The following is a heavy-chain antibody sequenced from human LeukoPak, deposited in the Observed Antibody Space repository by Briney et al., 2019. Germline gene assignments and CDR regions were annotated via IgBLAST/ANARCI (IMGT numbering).Heavy chain of an antibody. CDR3: ARPSPTLPGYSSGLGAFDI. J-gene: IGHJ3*02. CDR2: IYYSGST. D-gene: IGHD6-19*01. CDR1: GGSISSSSYY. V-gene: IGHV4-39*01. Sequence: SETLSLTCTVSGGSISSSSYYWGWIRQPPGKGLEWIGSIYYSGSTYYNPSLKSRVTISVDTSKNQFSLKLSSVTAADTAVYYCARPSPTLPGYSSGLGAFDIWGQGTMVTVSS.